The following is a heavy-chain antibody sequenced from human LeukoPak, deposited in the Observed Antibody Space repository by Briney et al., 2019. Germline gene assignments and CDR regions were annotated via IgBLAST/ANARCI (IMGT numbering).Heavy chain of an antibody. Sequence: GGSLRLSCAASGFTFSDYYMSWVRQAPGKGLEWVSYISSSGSTIYYADSVKGRFTNSRDNAKNSLYLQMNSLRAEDTAVYYCARKGDFWSGYMDVWGKGTTVTVSS. CDR2: ISSSGSTI. D-gene: IGHD3-3*01. CDR3: ARKGDFWSGYMDV. CDR1: GFTFSDYY. J-gene: IGHJ6*03. V-gene: IGHV3-11*01.